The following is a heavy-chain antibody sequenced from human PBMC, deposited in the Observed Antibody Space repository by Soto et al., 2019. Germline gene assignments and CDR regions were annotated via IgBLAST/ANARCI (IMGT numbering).Heavy chain of an antibody. V-gene: IGHV4-59*01. J-gene: IGHJ6*02. Sequence: YCSLIQRPPGKGLEWIAYIYDTGISGYTPSTSYNPSLKSRVTMSVDTSKSQFSLKLTSVTAADTAVYYCARGEDAFFYYGLDVWGQGIKVTVYS. CDR3: ARGEDAFFYYGLDV. CDR1: Y. CDR2: IYDTGISGYTPST.